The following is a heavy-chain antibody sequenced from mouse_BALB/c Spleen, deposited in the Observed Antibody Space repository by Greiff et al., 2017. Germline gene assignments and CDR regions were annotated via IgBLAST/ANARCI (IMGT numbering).Heavy chain of an antibody. CDR2: ISYSGST. D-gene: IGHD1-2*01. Sequence: EVKLVESGPGLVKPSQSLSLTCTVTGYSITSDYAWNWIRQFPGNKLEWMGYISYSGSTSYNPSLKSRISITRDTSKNQFFLQLNSVTTEDTATYYCAPITTATGWFAYWGQGTLVTVSA. V-gene: IGHV3-2*02. CDR3: APITTATGWFAY. CDR1: GYSITSDYA. J-gene: IGHJ3*01.